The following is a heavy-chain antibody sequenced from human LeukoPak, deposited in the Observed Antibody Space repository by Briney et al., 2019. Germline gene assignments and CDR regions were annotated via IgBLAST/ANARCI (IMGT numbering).Heavy chain of an antibody. CDR2: IKYSGHT. Sequence: SETLSLTCEVYGGSLSPYWWSWIRQPPGKGLEWIGEIKYSGHTNYNPSLESRVTISVDTSKRQFSLKLSSVTVADTALYFCARRGANDFGDSAGNFAYDIWGQGTMVTASS. CDR1: GGSLSPYW. V-gene: IGHV4-34*01. CDR3: ARRGANDFGDSAGNFAYDI. D-gene: IGHD4-17*01. J-gene: IGHJ3*02.